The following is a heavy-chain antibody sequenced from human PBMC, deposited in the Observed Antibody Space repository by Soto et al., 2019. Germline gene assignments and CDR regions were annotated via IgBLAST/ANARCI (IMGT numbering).Heavy chain of an antibody. V-gene: IGHV1-24*01. Sequence: EGPVKVSFKVSGYTLTELSMHWVRQAPGKGLEWMGGFDPEDGETIYAQKFQGRVTMTEDTSTDTAYMELSSLRSEDTAVYYCATVKSDSGYDPGLRDYYFDYWGQGTLVTVSS. CDR1: GYTLTELS. CDR2: FDPEDGET. D-gene: IGHD5-12*01. J-gene: IGHJ4*02. CDR3: ATVKSDSGYDPGLRDYYFDY.